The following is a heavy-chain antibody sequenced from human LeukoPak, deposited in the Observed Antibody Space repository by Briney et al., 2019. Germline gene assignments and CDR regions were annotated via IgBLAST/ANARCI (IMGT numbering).Heavy chain of an antibody. V-gene: IGHV4-59*01. D-gene: IGHD2-15*01. CDR2: IYYSGST. CDR1: GGSLSSYF. Sequence: SETLSLTSTVSGGSLSSYFWSWIRQPPGKGLEWIGYIYYSGSTNYNPSLKSRVTITVDTCKNQFSLKLNSVTAADTVLYYCARSATHSWFDPWGQGTLVTVSS. J-gene: IGHJ5*02. CDR3: ARSATHSWFDP.